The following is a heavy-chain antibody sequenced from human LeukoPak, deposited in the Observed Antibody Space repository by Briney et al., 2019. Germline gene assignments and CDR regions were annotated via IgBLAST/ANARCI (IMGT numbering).Heavy chain of an antibody. V-gene: IGHV1-69*13. J-gene: IGHJ4*02. CDR2: IIPIFGTA. CDR3: ARFGSGFDY. CDR1: GYTFTSYG. Sequence: SVKVSCKASGYTFTSYGISWVRQAPGQGLEWMGGIIPIFGTANYAQKFQGRVTITADESTGTAYMELSSLRSEDTAVYYCARFGSGFDYWGQGTLVTVSS. D-gene: IGHD2-15*01.